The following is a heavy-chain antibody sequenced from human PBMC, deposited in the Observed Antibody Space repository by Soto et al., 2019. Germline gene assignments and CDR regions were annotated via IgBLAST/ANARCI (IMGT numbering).Heavy chain of an antibody. J-gene: IGHJ5*02. CDR1: GGSISSSSYY. Sequence: SETLSLTCTVSGGSISSSSYYWGWIRQSPGKGLEWIGSIYYSGSTYYNPSLKSRVTISVDTSKNQFSLKLSSVTAADTAVYYCASKSGMVYAGAIDPWGQGTLVTVSS. CDR3: ASKSGMVYAGAIDP. D-gene: IGHD2-8*01. V-gene: IGHV4-39*01. CDR2: IYYSGST.